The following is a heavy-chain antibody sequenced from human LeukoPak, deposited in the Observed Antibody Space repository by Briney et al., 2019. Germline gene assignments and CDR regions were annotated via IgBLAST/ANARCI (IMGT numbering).Heavy chain of an antibody. V-gene: IGHV3-30*02. CDR1: GFTFSSYG. CDR2: IWYDGSNK. CDR3: AGWYYDSSGIRY. Sequence: PGGSLRLSCAASGFTFSSYGMHWVRQAPGKGLEWVAVIWYDGSNKYYADSVKGRFTISRDNSKNTLYLQMNSLRAEDTAVYYCAGWYYDSSGIRYWGQGTLVTVSS. D-gene: IGHD3-22*01. J-gene: IGHJ4*02.